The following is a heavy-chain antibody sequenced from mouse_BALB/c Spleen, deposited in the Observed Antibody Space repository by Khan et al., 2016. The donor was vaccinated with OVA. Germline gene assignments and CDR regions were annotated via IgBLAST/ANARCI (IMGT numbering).Heavy chain of an antibody. CDR1: GFTFSTYG. V-gene: IGHV5-6*01. D-gene: IGHD1-1*01. J-gene: IGHJ3*01. Sequence: EVKLVESGGDVVKPGGSLKLSCAASGFTFSTYGMSWVRQTPDKRLEWVATISTGGHYTYYPDTVKGRFTISRDNAKNTLYLHMSSLKSEDTAMFFGGRLVYYYESEGFAYWGQGTLVTVSA. CDR2: ISTGGHYT. CDR3: GRLVYYYESEGFAY.